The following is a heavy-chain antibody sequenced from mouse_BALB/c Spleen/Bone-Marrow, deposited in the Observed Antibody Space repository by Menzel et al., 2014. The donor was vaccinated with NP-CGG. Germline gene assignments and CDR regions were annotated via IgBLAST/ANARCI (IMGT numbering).Heavy chain of an antibody. Sequence: VQLQQSGAKMVKPGASVKLSCKASGDIFTSYYMYWVKRRPGQGLEWIGGINPNNSGTNFNEKFKSEATLTVDKSSSTAYMELSSLTSEDSAVYYCARGRYDSDGWYFDVWGAGTTVTVSS. CDR1: GDIFTSYY. D-gene: IGHD2-4*01. V-gene: IGHV1-53*01. J-gene: IGHJ1*01. CDR2: INPNNSGT. CDR3: ARGRYDSDGWYFDV.